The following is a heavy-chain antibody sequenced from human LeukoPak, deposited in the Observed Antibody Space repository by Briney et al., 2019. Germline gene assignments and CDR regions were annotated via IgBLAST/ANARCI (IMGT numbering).Heavy chain of an antibody. J-gene: IGHJ4*02. Sequence: GGSLRLSCAASGFTFSDYNMSWIRQAPGKGLEWVSYISSSSSYTNYADSVKGRFTISRDNAKNSLYLQMNSLRAEDTAVYYCARVENGPNYFDYWGQGTLVTVSS. V-gene: IGHV3-11*06. D-gene: IGHD1-1*01. CDR1: GFTFSDYN. CDR3: ARVENGPNYFDY. CDR2: ISSSSSYT.